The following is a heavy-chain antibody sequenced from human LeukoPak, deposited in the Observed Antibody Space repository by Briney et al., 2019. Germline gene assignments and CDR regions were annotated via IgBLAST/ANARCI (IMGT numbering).Heavy chain of an antibody. CDR3: ASGAGWESGY. V-gene: IGHV3-7*01. D-gene: IGHD1-26*01. Sequence: GGSLTLSCAASGFTFSNAWMSWVRQAPGKGLEWVANIDQDGSEKNYVDSVKGRFTISRDNAKNSLFLQMNSLRAEDTAIYYCASGAGWESGYWGQGTLVTVSS. CDR1: GFTFSNAW. CDR2: IDQDGSEK. J-gene: IGHJ4*02.